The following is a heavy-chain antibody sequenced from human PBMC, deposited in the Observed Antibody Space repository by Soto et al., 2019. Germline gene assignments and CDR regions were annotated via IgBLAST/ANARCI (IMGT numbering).Heavy chain of an antibody. J-gene: IGHJ5*02. CDR1: GFTFSSYA. CDR2: IIGSGGST. Sequence: GGSLRLSCAASGFTFSSYAMSWVRQAPGKGLEWVSAIIGSGGSTYYADSVKGRFTISRDNSKNTLYLQMNSLRAEDTAVYYCTRLTPYGSGSPGAPWGQGTLVTVSS. D-gene: IGHD3-10*01. CDR3: TRLTPYGSGSPGAP. V-gene: IGHV3-23*01.